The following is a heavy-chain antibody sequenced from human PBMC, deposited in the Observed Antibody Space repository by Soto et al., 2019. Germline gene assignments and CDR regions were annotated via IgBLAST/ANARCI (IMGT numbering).Heavy chain of an antibody. V-gene: IGHV4-31*03. CDR1: GGSISSGGYY. CDR3: ARLPGYSSSWYSVNWFDP. CDR2: IYYSGST. Sequence: PSETLSLTCTVSGGSISSGGYYWSWIRQHPGKGLEWIGYIYYSGSTYYNPSLKSRVTISVDTSKNQFSLKLSSVTAADTAVYYCARLPGYSSSWYSVNWFDPWGQGTLVTVSS. D-gene: IGHD6-13*01. J-gene: IGHJ5*02.